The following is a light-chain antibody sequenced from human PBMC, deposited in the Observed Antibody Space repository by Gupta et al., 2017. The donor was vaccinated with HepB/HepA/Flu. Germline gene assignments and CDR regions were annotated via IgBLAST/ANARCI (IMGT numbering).Light chain of an antibody. V-gene: IGLV8-61*01. CDR1: SGSVSTSYY. J-gene: IGLJ3*02. CDR2: RTN. Sequence: QTVVTQDGCFSVSPGGTVTLTCGLSSGSVSTSYYPSCYQQNPGQTPRRRSDRTNTRYSAVPGRCSGSFLGKNDAPNTIADEADDDADDYCVMSTGSGIGVFGGGTKLTVL. CDR3: VMSTGSGIGV.